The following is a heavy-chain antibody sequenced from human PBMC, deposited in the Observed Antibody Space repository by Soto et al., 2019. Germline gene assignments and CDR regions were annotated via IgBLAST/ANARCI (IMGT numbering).Heavy chain of an antibody. V-gene: IGHV4-61*01. CDR1: GVSVSIGSFY. CDR3: ARGATVTQYDY. J-gene: IGHJ4*02. CDR2: GSYSGTT. Sequence: PSETLSLTCTVSGVSVSIGSFYWAWIRQPPGKGLEWIGFGSYSGTTNYKPSLKSRVTISVDTSRSQISLKVSSLTAADTAVYYCARGATVTQYDYWGQGTLVTSPQ. D-gene: IGHD4-17*01.